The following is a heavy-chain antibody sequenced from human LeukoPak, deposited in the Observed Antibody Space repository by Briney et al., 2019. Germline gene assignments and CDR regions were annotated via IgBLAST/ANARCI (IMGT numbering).Heavy chain of an antibody. Sequence: SETLSLTCTVSGGSINTFYWSWIRQAAGKGLKWIGRMSTSGNTNYNPSLKSRVTMSVDTSKNQFSLKVRSVTAADTAVYYCARDVTQSDYYVSGGPIDVWGKGTTVTVSS. V-gene: IGHV4-4*07. CDR2: MSTSGNT. CDR3: ARDVTQSDYYVSGGPIDV. D-gene: IGHD3-10*01. J-gene: IGHJ6*03. CDR1: GGSINTFY.